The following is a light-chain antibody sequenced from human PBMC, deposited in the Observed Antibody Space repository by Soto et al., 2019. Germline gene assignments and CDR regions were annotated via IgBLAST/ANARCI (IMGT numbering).Light chain of an antibody. Sequence: QSVLAQPPSASGTPGQRVTISCSGSTSNVGSNLASWYQQLPGSAPKLLIYEVFKRPSEIPARFSASKSGNTASLIVSGLQPEDEAEYFCSSFADGFNVVFGGGTQLTVL. J-gene: IGLJ2*01. CDR1: TSNVGSNL. CDR2: EVF. CDR3: SSFADGFNVV. V-gene: IGLV1-44*01.